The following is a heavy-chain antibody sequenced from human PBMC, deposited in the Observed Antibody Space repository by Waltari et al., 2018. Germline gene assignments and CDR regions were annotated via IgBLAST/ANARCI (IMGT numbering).Heavy chain of an antibody. CDR1: GYTFTSYY. J-gene: IGHJ3*02. Sequence: QVQLVQSGAEVKKPGASVKVSCKASGYTFTSYYMHWVRQAPGQGLEWMGIINPRGGSTSYAQKVQGRVTMTRDTSTSTVYMELSSLRSEDTAVYYCAKDRLRMVADDAFDIWGQGTMVTISS. CDR3: AKDRLRMVADDAFDI. V-gene: IGHV1-46*01. CDR2: INPRGGST. D-gene: IGHD2-8*01.